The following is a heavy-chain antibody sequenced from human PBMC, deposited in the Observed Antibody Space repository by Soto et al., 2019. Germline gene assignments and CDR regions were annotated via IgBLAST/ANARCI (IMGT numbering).Heavy chain of an antibody. CDR1: GYTFTSYA. D-gene: IGHD6-19*01. CDR3: ASGTGYQWLGRGGMDV. V-gene: IGHV1-3*01. J-gene: IGHJ6*02. CDR2: INAGNGNT. Sequence: ASVKVSCKASGYTFTSYAMHWVRQAPGQRLEWMGWINAGNGNTKYSQKFQGRVTITRDTSASTAYMELSSLRSEDTAVYYCASGTGYQWLGRGGMDVWGQGTTVTVSS.